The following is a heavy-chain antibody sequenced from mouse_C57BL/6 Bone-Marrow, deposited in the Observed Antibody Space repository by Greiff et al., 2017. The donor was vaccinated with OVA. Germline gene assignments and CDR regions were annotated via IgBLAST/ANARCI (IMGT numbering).Heavy chain of an antibody. J-gene: IGHJ4*01. V-gene: IGHV7-1*01. CDR2: SRNKANDYTT. D-gene: IGHD2-12*01. CDR3: ARDAAYSNDGGGFAMDY. Sequence: EVMLVESGGGLVQSGRSLRLSCATSGFTFSDFYMEWVRQAPGKGLEWIAASRNKANDYTTEYSASVKGRFIVSRDTSQSILYLQMNALRAEDTAIYYCARDAAYSNDGGGFAMDYWGQGTSVTVSS. CDR1: GFTFSDFY.